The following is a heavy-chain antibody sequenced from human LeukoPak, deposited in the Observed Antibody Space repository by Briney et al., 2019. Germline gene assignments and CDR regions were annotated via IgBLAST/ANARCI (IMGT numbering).Heavy chain of an antibody. Sequence: SETLSLTCTVSGGSISSYYWSWIRQPPGKGLEWIGYIYYSGGTNYNPSLKSRVTISVDTSKNQFSLKLSSVTAADTAVYYCASGYSSGWYSAFDYWGQGTLVTVSS. V-gene: IGHV4-59*01. CDR3: ASGYSSGWYSAFDY. J-gene: IGHJ4*02. D-gene: IGHD6-19*01. CDR2: IYYSGGT. CDR1: GGSISSYY.